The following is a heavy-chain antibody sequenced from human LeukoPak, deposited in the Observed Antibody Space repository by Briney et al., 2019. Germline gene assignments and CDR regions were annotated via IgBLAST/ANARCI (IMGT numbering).Heavy chain of an antibody. CDR1: GGSISSYY. CDR3: ARALDYGDYSIDY. Sequence: PSETLSLTCTVSGGSISSYYWSWIRQPPGKGLEWIGYIYYSGSTNYNPSLKSRVTISVDTSKNQFSLKLSSVTAADTAVYFCARALDYGDYSIDYWGQGTLVTVSS. V-gene: IGHV4-59*01. J-gene: IGHJ4*02. CDR2: IYYSGST. D-gene: IGHD4-17*01.